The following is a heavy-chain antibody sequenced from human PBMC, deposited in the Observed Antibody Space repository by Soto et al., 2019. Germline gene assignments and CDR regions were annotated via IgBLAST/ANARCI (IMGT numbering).Heavy chain of an antibody. CDR3: ARSFGWYAIDH. J-gene: IGHJ4*02. Sequence: QMQLQESGPGLVKPSETLSLTCAVSSASIITEQRWTWVRQPPGKGLEWIGEIHHSGSTNNNPSLRSRVTMAADKSKNHFSLNLNSVTAADTALYYCARSFGWYAIDHWGQGTLVIVSS. CDR2: IHHSGST. CDR1: SASIITEQR. V-gene: IGHV4-4*02. D-gene: IGHD6-19*01.